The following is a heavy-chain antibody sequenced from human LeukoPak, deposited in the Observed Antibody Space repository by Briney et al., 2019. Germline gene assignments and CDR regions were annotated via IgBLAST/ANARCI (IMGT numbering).Heavy chain of an antibody. V-gene: IGHV3-53*01. CDR3: AREGGLGYCSTASCAFDC. D-gene: IGHD2-2*01. CDR2: IFSSGRT. Sequence: PGGSLRLSCAASGFTVNTNYMTWVRQDPGEGLEFVSVIFSSGRTDYADSVKGRFTISRDASKNTLYLQMNSLRADDTAVYYCAREGGLGYCSTASCAFDCWGQGTLVTVSS. CDR1: GFTVNTNY. J-gene: IGHJ4*02.